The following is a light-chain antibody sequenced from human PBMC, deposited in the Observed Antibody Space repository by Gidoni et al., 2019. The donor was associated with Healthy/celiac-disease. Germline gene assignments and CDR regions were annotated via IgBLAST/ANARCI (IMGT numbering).Light chain of an antibody. V-gene: IGKV3-15*01. CDR2: GAS. CDR3: QQYNNWPLT. CDR1: QSVSIN. Sequence: EIVLTQPSATLSVSPGERATRSCRASQSVSINLSWYQQKPGQAPGLLIYGASARATGIPARFSGSGSGTEFTLTISSLQSEDFAVYYCQQYNNWPLTFXGXTKVEIK. J-gene: IGKJ4*01.